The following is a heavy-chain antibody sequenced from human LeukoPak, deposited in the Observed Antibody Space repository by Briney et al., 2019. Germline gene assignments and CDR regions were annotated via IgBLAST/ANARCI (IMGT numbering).Heavy chain of an antibody. CDR3: VRNRGWYALDM. CDR2: VNKDGYQE. D-gene: IGHD6-19*01. Sequence: GGSLRLSCVGSGFTFSEFWMTWVRQTPGQGLEWVANVNKDGYQEQYADYLRGRFTISKDNSKNSMYLQLNSLRAEDTGVYYCVRNRGWYALDMWGQGTMVTVSS. CDR1: GFTFSEFW. J-gene: IGHJ3*02. V-gene: IGHV3-7*01.